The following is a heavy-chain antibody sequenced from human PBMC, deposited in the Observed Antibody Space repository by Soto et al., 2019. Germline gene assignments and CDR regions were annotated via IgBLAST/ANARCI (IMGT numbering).Heavy chain of an antibody. CDR1: GYTFTSYY. V-gene: IGHV1-8*01. Sequence: QVQLVQSGAEVKKPGASVKVSCKASGYTFTSYYINWVRQATGQGLEWMGWMNPNSGNTGYAQKFQGRVTMTRNTSMSTSYMELSSLRSEYTAVYYCARGPRVTVTTLYAHWYCDLWGRGTLVTVSS. J-gene: IGHJ2*01. CDR2: MNPNSGNT. CDR3: ARGPRVTVTTLYAHWYCDL. D-gene: IGHD4-17*01.